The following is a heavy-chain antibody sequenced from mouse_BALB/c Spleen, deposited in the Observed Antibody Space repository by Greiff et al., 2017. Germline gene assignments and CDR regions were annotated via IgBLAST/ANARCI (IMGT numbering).Heavy chain of an antibody. V-gene: IGHV3-2*02. CDR3: ARFPYGNEAY. D-gene: IGHD2-1*01. J-gene: IGHJ3*01. Sequence: EVMLVESGPGLVKPSQSLSLTCTVTGYSITSDYAWNWIRQFPGNKLEWMGYISYSGSTSYNPSLKSRISITRDTSKNQFFLQLNSVTTEDTATYYCARFPYGNEAYWGQGTLVTVSA. CDR1: GYSITSDYA. CDR2: ISYSGST.